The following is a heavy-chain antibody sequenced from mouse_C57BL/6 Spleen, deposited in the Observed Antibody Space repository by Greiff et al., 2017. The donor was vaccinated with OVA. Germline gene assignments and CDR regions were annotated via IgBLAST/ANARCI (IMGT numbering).Heavy chain of an antibody. V-gene: IGHV1-82*01. Sequence: QVQLQQSGPELVKPGASVKISCKASGYAFSSSWMNWVKQRPGKGLEWIGRIYPGDGDTNYNGKFKGKATLTADKSSSTAFMQLSSLASEDSAVYFCARYYDGYLHWYFDVWGTGTTVTVSS. CDR2: IYPGDGDT. CDR3: ARYYDGYLHWYFDV. J-gene: IGHJ1*03. D-gene: IGHD2-3*01. CDR1: GYAFSSSW.